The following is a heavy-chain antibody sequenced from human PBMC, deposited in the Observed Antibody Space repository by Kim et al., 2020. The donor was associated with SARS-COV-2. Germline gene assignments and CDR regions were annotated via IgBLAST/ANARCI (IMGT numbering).Heavy chain of an antibody. D-gene: IGHD6-19*01. CDR2: IYYSGST. Sequence: SETLSLTCTVSGGSISSSSYYWGWIRQPPGKGLEWIGSIYYSGSTYYNPFLKSRVTISVDTSKNQFSLKLSSVTAADTAVYYCARQRLRSWFDPWGQGTLVTVSS. CDR3: ARQRLRSWFDP. V-gene: IGHV4-39*01. CDR1: GGSISSSSYY. J-gene: IGHJ5*02.